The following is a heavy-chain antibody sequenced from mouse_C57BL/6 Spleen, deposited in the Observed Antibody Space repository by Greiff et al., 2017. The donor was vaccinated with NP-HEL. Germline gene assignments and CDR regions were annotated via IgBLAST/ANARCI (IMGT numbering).Heavy chain of an antibody. CDR1: GYTFTSYW. J-gene: IGHJ2*01. CDR3: ARSDYGSSSWYFDY. V-gene: IGHV1-69*01. CDR2: IDPSDSYT. D-gene: IGHD1-1*01. Sequence: QVQLQQSGAELVMPGASVKLSCKASGYTFTSYWMHWVKQRPGQGLEWIGEIDPSDSYTNYNQKFKGKSTLTVDTSSSTAYMQLSSLTSEDSAVYYCARSDYGSSSWYFDYWGQGTTLTVSS.